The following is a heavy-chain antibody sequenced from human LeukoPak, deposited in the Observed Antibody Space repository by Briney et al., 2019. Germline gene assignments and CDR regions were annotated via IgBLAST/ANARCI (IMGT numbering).Heavy chain of an antibody. CDR1: GGTFSSYT. J-gene: IGHJ4*02. Sequence: SVKVSCRASGGTFSSYTISWVRQAPGQGLEWMGRIIPILGIANYPQKFQGRVTITADKSTSTAYMELSSLRSEDTALYYCARGQEYFDSWGQGTLVTVSS. CDR2: IIPILGIA. CDR3: ARGQEYFDS. V-gene: IGHV1-69*02.